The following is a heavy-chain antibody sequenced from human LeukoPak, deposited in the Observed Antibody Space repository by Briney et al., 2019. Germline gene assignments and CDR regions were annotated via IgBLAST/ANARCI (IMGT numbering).Heavy chain of an antibody. CDR2: IIPIFGTA. CDR1: GGTFSSYA. CDR3: AGAAAGTSPFDY. J-gene: IGHJ4*02. V-gene: IGHV1-69*13. D-gene: IGHD6-13*01. Sequence: SVKVSYKASGGTFSSYAISWVRQAPGQGLEWMGGIIPIFGTANYAQKFQGRVTITADESTSTAYMELSSLRSEDTAVYYCAGAAAGTSPFDYWGQGTLVTVSS.